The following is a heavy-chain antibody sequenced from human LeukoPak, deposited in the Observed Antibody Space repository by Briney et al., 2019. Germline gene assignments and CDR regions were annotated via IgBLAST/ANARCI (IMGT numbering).Heavy chain of an antibody. D-gene: IGHD4-17*01. J-gene: IGHJ6*02. Sequence: PGRSLRLSCAASGFTFSNYGMYWVRQAPGKGLEWMALIWYDGSNKYYADSVRGRFTISRDNAKNTLYLQMNSLRAEDTAVYYCARDSRRAVTTLPGMDVWGQGTTVTVSS. CDR2: IWYDGSNK. CDR1: GFTFSNYG. V-gene: IGHV3-33*07. CDR3: ARDSRRAVTTLPGMDV.